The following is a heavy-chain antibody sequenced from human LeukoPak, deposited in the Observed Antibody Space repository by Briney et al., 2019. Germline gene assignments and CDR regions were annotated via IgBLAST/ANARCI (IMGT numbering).Heavy chain of an antibody. D-gene: IGHD3-22*01. V-gene: IGHV3-74*01. CDR3: ARVFITMIVVVITKNAFDI. CDR1: GFTFSSYW. J-gene: IGHJ3*02. CDR2: INSDGSST. Sequence: GGSLRLSCAASGFTFSSYWMHWVRQAPGKGLVWVSRINSDGSSTSYADSVKGRFTISRDNAKNTLYLQMNSLRAEDTAVNYCARVFITMIVVVITKNAFDIWGQGTMVTVSS.